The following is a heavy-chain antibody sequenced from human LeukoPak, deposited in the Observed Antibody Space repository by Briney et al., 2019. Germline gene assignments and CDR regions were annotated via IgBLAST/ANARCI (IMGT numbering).Heavy chain of an antibody. V-gene: IGHV4-39*07. Sequence: SETLSLTCTVSGGSISSSSYYWGWIRQPPGKGLEWIGSIYYSGSTYYNPSLKSRVTISVDTSKNQFSLKLSSVTAADTAVYYCAKISPGYGDYGYSYYMDVWGKGTTVTVSS. CDR1: GGSISSSSYY. CDR2: IYYSGST. D-gene: IGHD4-17*01. J-gene: IGHJ6*03. CDR3: AKISPGYGDYGYSYYMDV.